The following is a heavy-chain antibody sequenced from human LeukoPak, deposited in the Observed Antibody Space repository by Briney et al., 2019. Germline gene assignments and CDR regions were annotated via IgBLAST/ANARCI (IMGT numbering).Heavy chain of an antibody. CDR3: ARVGGLTIFGVADI. J-gene: IGHJ4*02. D-gene: IGHD3-3*01. CDR1: GFTVSSNY. V-gene: IGHV3-66*01. CDR2: IYSGGST. Sequence: PGGSLRLSCAASGFTVSSNYMSWVRQAPGKGLEWVSVIYSGGSTYYADSVKGRFTISGDNSKNTLYLQMNSLRAEDTAVYYCARVGGLTIFGVADIWGQGTLVTVSS.